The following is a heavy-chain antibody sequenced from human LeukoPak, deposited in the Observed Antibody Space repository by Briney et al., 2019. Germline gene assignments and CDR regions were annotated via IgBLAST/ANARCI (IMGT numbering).Heavy chain of an antibody. V-gene: IGHV3-74*01. CDR3: ATVSEY. CDR2: INNDGTAT. J-gene: IGHJ4*02. Sequence: GGSLRLSCAASGFTFNYFWMHWVRQVPGKGLVWVSGINNDGTATYYADSVKGRFTISRDNAKNTVYLQMNGLRAEDTTVYYCATVSEYRGQGTLVTVSS. CDR1: GFTFNYFW.